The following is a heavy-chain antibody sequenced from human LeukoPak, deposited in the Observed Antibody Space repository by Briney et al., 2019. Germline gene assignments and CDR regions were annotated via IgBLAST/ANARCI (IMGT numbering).Heavy chain of an antibody. J-gene: IGHJ4*02. CDR2: IYTSGSP. D-gene: IGHD3-10*01. Sequence: PSQTLSLTCTVSGVSISSGAYYWTWIRQPAREGLEWIGRIYTSGSPNYNPSLKSRVTISVDTSKNQFSLKLSSVTAADTAVYFCATYYGSGIRAWGQGTLVTVSS. CDR1: GVSISSGAYY. CDR3: ATYYGSGIRA. V-gene: IGHV4-61*02.